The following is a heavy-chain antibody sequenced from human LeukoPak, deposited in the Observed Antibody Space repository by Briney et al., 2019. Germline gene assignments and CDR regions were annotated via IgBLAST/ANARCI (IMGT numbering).Heavy chain of an antibody. CDR1: GFTFSSHA. Sequence: GGSLRLSCAASGFTFSSHAMSWVRHAPRNRLDWVSSISGNSGRTYYADSVKGRFSISRDNSNNTLYLQMNSLRAEDAAVYYCAKSTSSWERVDYWGQGTLVTVSS. CDR2: ISGNSGRT. V-gene: IGHV3-23*01. D-gene: IGHD6-13*01. J-gene: IGHJ4*02. CDR3: AKSTSSWERVDY.